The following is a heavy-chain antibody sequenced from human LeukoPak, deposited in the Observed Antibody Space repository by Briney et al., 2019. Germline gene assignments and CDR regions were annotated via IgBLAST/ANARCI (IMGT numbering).Heavy chain of an antibody. CDR2: INSDGSST. J-gene: IGHJ4*02. V-gene: IGHV3-74*01. Sequence: PGGSLRLSCAASGFTFSSYWMHWVRQAPGKGLVWVSRINSDGSSTSYADSVKGRFTISRDNSKNTLYLQMNSLRAEDTAVYYCAKVSGNIMVRGVKYLDYWGQGTLVTVSS. D-gene: IGHD3-10*01. CDR1: GFTFSSYW. CDR3: AKVSGNIMVRGVKYLDY.